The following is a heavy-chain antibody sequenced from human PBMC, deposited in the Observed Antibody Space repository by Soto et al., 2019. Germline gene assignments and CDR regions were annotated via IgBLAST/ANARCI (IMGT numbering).Heavy chain of an antibody. Sequence: PSQTLSLTCAISGDSVSSNSAAWNWIRQSPSRGLEWLGRTYYRSKWYNDYAVSVKSRITINPDTSKNQFSLQLNSVTPEDTAVYYCARDGHPDTMVRGVIITSYYYYGMDVWGQGTTVTVSS. D-gene: IGHD3-10*01. J-gene: IGHJ6*02. CDR3: ARDGHPDTMVRGVIITSYYYYGMDV. V-gene: IGHV6-1*01. CDR1: GDSVSSNSAA. CDR2: TYYRSKWYN.